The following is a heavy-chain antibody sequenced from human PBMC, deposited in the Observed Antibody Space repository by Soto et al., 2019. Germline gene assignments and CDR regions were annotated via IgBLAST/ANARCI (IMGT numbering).Heavy chain of an antibody. CDR3: AADHSSSQVKFDP. D-gene: IGHD6-13*01. V-gene: IGHV1-58*01. Sequence: SVKVSCKASGFTFTSSAVQWVRQARGQRLEWIGWIVVGSGNTNYAQKFQERVTITRDMSTSTAYMELSSLRSEDTAVYYCAADHSSSQVKFDPWGQGTMVTAPQ. J-gene: IGHJ5*02. CDR1: GFTFTSSA. CDR2: IVVGSGNT.